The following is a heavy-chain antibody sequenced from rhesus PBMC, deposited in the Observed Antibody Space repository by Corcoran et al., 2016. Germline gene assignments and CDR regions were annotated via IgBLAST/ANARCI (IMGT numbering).Heavy chain of an antibody. D-gene: IGHD6-31*01. V-gene: IGHV4-73*01. J-gene: IGHJ4*01. CDR2: IYGNSAST. Sequence: QVQLQQWGEGLVKPSETLSLTCTGYGGSISGYYYWSWIRQPPGKGLEWIGYIYGNSASTNYNPSLKNRVTISKDTSKNQFSLKLSSVTAADTAVYYCARWGIAAAASFDYWGQGVLVTVSS. CDR1: GGSISGYYY. CDR3: ARWGIAAAASFDY.